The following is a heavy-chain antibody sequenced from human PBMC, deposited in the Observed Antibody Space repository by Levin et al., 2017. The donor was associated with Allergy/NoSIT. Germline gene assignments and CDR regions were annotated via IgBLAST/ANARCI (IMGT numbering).Heavy chain of an antibody. CDR2: MNPNSGNT. Sequence: GESLKISCKASGYTFTSYDINWVRQATGQGLEWMGWMNPNSGNTGYAQKFQGRVTMTRNTSISTAYMELSSLRSEDTAVYYCAIHDYGDYYFDYWGQGTLVTVSS. V-gene: IGHV1-8*01. CDR3: AIHDYGDYYFDY. CDR1: GYTFTSYD. D-gene: IGHD4-17*01. J-gene: IGHJ4*02.